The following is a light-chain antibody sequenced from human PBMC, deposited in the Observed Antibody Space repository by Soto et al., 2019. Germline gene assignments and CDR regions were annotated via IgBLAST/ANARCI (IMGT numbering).Light chain of an antibody. J-gene: IGKJ4*01. V-gene: IGKV1-33*01. CDR1: QDISNY. Sequence: DIQMTQSPSSLSASVGDRVTITCQASQDISNYLNWYQQKPGKAPKLLIYDASNLETGVPSRFSGSGSGTDFTCTISSLQPEDIATYYCQQYDNLPLTFCGGTKVEIK. CDR2: DAS. CDR3: QQYDNLPLT.